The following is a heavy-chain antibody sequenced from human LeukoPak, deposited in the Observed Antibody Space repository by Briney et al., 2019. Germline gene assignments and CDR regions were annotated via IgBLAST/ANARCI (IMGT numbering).Heavy chain of an antibody. CDR3: AKRMGNAVDY. Sequence: GGSLRLSCAASGFTFSSYWMSWVRQAPGKGLEWVANIKQDGGEKYYVDSVKGRFTISRDNSKNTLYLQMNSLRAEDTAVYYCAKRMGNAVDYWGQGTLVTVSS. J-gene: IGHJ4*02. V-gene: IGHV3-7*03. CDR1: GFTFSSYW. D-gene: IGHD1-26*01. CDR2: IKQDGGEK.